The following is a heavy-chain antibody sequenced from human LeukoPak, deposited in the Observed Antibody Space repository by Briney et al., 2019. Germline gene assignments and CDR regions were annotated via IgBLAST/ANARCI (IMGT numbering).Heavy chain of an antibody. CDR2: ISSSSSYI. CDR3: ARDFHPRWFGESPGEWD. J-gene: IGHJ4*02. V-gene: IGHV3-21*01. Sequence: GGSLRLSCAASGFTFSSYSMNWVRQAPGKGLEWVSSISSSSSYIYYADSVKGRFTISRDNAKNSLYLQMNSLRAEDTAVYYCARDFHPRWFGESPGEWDWGQGTLVTVSS. CDR1: GFTFSSYS. D-gene: IGHD3-10*01.